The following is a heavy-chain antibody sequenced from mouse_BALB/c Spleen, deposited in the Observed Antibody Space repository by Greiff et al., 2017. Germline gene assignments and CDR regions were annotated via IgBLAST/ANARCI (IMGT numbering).Heavy chain of an antibody. J-gene: IGHJ4*01. CDR2: ISSGSSTI. CDR3: ARRGTGYAMDY. CDR1: GFTFSSFG. Sequence: EVNVVESGGGLVQPGGSRKLSCAASGFTFSSFGMHWVRQAPEKGLEWVAYISSGSSTIYYADTVKGRFTISRDNPKNTLFLQMTSLRSEDTAMYYCARRGTGYAMDYWGQGTSVTVSS. D-gene: IGHD2-14*01. V-gene: IGHV5-17*02.